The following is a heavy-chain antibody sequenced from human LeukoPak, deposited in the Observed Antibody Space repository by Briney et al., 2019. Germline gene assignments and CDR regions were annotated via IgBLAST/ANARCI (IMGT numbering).Heavy chain of an antibody. V-gene: IGHV3-30*02. Sequence: GGSLRLSCAASGFTFSNYDMHWVRQAPGKGLEWVAFIRYDGSNIYYADSVKGRFTISRDNSKNTLYLQMNSVRAEDTAVYYCARSIAAAARSAYDIWGQGTMVTVSS. CDR3: ARSIAAAARSAYDI. CDR1: GFTFSNYD. D-gene: IGHD6-13*01. CDR2: IRYDGSNI. J-gene: IGHJ3*02.